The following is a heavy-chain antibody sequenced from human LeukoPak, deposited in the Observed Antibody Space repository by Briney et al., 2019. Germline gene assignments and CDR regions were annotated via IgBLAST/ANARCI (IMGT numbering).Heavy chain of an antibody. J-gene: IGHJ4*02. CDR2: ISYDGSNK. CDR1: GFTFSSYG. D-gene: IGHD3-22*01. Sequence: GGSLRLSCAASGFTFSSYGIHWVRQAPGKGLEWVAVISYDGSNKYYADSVKGRFTISRDNSKNTLYLQMNSLRAEDTAVYYCARGERSYYYDSSGYLSPFDYWGQGTLVTVSS. CDR3: ARGERSYYYDSSGYLSPFDY. V-gene: IGHV3-30*19.